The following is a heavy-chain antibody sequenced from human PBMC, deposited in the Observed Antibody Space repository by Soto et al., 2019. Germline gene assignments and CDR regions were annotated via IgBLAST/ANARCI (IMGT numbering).Heavy chain of an antibody. CDR3: ARDVDSSGWYDY. V-gene: IGHV3-30-3*01. J-gene: IGHJ4*02. D-gene: IGHD6-19*01. Sequence: QVQLVESGGGVVQPGRSLRLSCAASGFTFSSYAMHWVRQAPGKGLEWVAVISYDGSNKYYADSVKGRFTISRDNSKNTLYLQMNSLRAEDTAVYYCARDVDSSGWYDYWGQGTLGTVSS. CDR1: GFTFSSYA. CDR2: ISYDGSNK.